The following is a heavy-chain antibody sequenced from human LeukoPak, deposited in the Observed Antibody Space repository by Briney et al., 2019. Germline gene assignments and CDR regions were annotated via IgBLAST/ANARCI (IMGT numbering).Heavy chain of an antibody. CDR3: TRRTTVTTLDY. J-gene: IGHJ4*02. CDR1: GGSMSSYY. D-gene: IGHD4-17*01. V-gene: IGHV4-59*01. Sequence: SETLSLTCTVSGGSMSSYYWSWIRQPPGKGLEWIGYIYSTGSTNYNPSFKSRVTISVDTSKSQFSLNLSSVTAADTAVYYCTRRTTVTTLDYWGQGTLVTVSS. CDR2: IYSTGST.